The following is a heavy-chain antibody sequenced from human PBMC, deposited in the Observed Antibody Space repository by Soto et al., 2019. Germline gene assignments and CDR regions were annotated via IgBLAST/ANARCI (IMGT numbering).Heavy chain of an antibody. J-gene: IGHJ4*02. Sequence: SXKVSYKASGGTXNSYAISWVRQAPGQGLEWIGGIIPIFGTANYAQKFQGRVTITAGESTSTAYMELSRMRPEDTAVYYCARGPLSGSYDYWGQGTLGTVSS. CDR3: ARGPLSGSYDY. D-gene: IGHD1-26*01. CDR2: IIPIFGTA. V-gene: IGHV1-69*13. CDR1: GGTXNSYA.